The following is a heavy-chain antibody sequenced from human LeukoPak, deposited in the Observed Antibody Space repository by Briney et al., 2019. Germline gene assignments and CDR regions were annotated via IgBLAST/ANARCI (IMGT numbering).Heavy chain of an antibody. CDR3: ARRRYYYDSSDH. V-gene: IGHV4-59*12. CDR2: IYYSGST. CDR1: GGSISSYY. J-gene: IGHJ4*02. Sequence: PSETLSLTCTVSGGSISSYYWSWIRQPPGKGLEWIGYIYYSGSTNYNPSLKSRVTISVDTSKNQFSLKLSSVTAADTAVYYCARRRYYYDSSDHWGQGTLVTVSS. D-gene: IGHD3-22*01.